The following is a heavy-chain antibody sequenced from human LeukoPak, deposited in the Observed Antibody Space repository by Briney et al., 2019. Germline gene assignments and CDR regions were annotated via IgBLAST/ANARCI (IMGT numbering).Heavy chain of an antibody. J-gene: IGHJ4*02. V-gene: IGHV3-21*06. CDR2: VSSSSSYI. CDR3: ARGSADFDY. Sequence: GGSLRLSCAASGFIFSTYTMNWVRQAPGKGLEWVSSVSSSSSYIYYADSVEGRFTISRDNAKNSLYLQMNSLRAEDTAVYYCARGSADFDYWGQGTLVTVSS. CDR1: GFIFSTYT.